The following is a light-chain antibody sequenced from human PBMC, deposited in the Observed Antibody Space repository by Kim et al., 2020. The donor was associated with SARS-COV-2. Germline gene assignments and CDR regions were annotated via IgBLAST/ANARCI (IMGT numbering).Light chain of an antibody. Sequence: LGQTAAINCRGDSLRTSYASWYQLKPRQAPLLVLFGQTHRPSGIPARFSGSNSGNRSSLTITGAQAEDEADYYCNSRDTSDNQWVFGGGTKVTVL. V-gene: IGLV3-19*01. CDR3: NSRDTSDNQWV. J-gene: IGLJ3*02. CDR2: GQT. CDR1: SLRTSY.